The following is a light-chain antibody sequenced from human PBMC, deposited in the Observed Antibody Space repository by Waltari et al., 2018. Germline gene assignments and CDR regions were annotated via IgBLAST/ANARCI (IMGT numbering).Light chain of an antibody. V-gene: IGKV3-20*01. Sequence: IVLTQSPGTLSLSPGERATRPCRASQSVINNYLAWYQQKPGQAPRLLIDDASRRATGIPDRFSGSGSGTDFTLTISRLEPEDFAVYYCQQCSSSPLTFGGGTRLEIK. CDR3: QQCSSSPLT. J-gene: IGKJ4*01. CDR2: DAS. CDR1: QSVINNY.